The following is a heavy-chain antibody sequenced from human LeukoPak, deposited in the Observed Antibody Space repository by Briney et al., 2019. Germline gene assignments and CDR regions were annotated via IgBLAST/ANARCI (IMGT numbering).Heavy chain of an antibody. CDR2: ISYDGSNK. J-gene: IGHJ4*02. D-gene: IGHD3-22*01. V-gene: IGHV3-30*03. CDR1: GFTFSSYG. Sequence: GGSLRLSCAASGFTFSSYGMHWVRQAPRQGLEWVAVISYDGSNKYYADSVKGRFTISRDNSKNTLYLQMNSLRAEDTAVYYCARDLELVYYDSSGYDYWGQGTLVIVSS. CDR3: ARDLELVYYDSSGYDY.